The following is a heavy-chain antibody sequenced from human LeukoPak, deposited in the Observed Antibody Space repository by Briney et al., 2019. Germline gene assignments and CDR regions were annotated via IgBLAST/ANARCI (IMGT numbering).Heavy chain of an antibody. J-gene: IGHJ4*02. V-gene: IGHV3-30-3*01. D-gene: IGHD6-13*01. Sequence: GGSLRLSCAASGFTSSSYAMHWVRQAPGKGLEWVAVISYDGSNKYYADSVKGRFTISRDNSKNTLYLQMNSLRAEDTAVYYCARDSAAEFDYWGQGTLVTVSS. CDR1: GFTSSSYA. CDR3: ARDSAAEFDY. CDR2: ISYDGSNK.